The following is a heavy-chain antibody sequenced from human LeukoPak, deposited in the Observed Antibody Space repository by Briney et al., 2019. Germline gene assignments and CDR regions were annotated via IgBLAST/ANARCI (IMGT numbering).Heavy chain of an antibody. CDR1: GYTFTGYY. V-gene: IGHV1-2*02. CDR3: ARVTYSSGWYDNAFDI. CDR2: INPNSGGT. Sequence: ASVKVSCKASGYTFTGYYMHWVRQAPGQGLEWMGWINPNSGGTNYAQKLQGRVTMTTDTSTSTAYMELRSLRSDDTAVYYCARVTYSSGWYDNAFDIWGQGTMVTISS. J-gene: IGHJ3*02. D-gene: IGHD6-19*01.